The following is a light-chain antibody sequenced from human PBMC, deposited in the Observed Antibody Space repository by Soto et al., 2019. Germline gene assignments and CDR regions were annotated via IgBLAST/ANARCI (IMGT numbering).Light chain of an antibody. J-gene: IGKJ4*01. CDR3: QHYYSTPLT. V-gene: IGKV4-1*01. Sequence: DIVMTQSPDSLAVSLGERATINCKSSQSVLYSSNNKNYLAWYQQKPGQPPKLLIYWASTRESGVPDRFSGSGSGTDFTPTISSLQADDIAVYYCQHYYSTPLTFGGGTKVEIK. CDR1: QSVLYSSNNKNY. CDR2: WAS.